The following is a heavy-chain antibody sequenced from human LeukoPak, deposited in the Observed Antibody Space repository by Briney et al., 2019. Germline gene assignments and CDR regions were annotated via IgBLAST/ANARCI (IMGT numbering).Heavy chain of an antibody. D-gene: IGHD3-3*01. J-gene: IGHJ4*02. CDR1: GFAFSSYA. CDR2: ISGSGGST. V-gene: IGHV3-23*01. Sequence: GGSLRLSCAASGFAFSSYAMSWVRQAPGKGLEWVSAISGSGGSTYYADSVKGRFTISRDNSKNTLYLQMNSLRAEDTAVYYCAKDQGITIFGVVGYFDYWGQGTLATVSS. CDR3: AKDQGITIFGVVGYFDY.